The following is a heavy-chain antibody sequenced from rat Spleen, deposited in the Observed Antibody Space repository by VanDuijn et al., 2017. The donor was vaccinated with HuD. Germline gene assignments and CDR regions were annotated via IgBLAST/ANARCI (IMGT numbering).Heavy chain of an antibody. CDR2: ISYGDTSGHSST. J-gene: IGHJ2*01. V-gene: IGHV5-29*01. Sequence: EVQLVESGGGLVQPGRSLKLSCAASGFIFRNYDMAWVRQGPTKGLEWVATISYGDTSGHSSTYYRDSVKGRFTISRDNAKSSLYLQMDSLRSEDTATYYCARRHYGYTDYFDYRGQGVMVTVSS. CDR1: GFIFRNYD. CDR3: ARRHYGYTDYFDY. D-gene: IGHD1-9*01.